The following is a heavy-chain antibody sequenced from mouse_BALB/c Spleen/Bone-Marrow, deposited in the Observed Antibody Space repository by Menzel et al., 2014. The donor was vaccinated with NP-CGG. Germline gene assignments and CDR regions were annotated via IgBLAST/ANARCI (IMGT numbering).Heavy chain of an antibody. D-gene: IGHD1-2*01. Sequence: EVQLVESGGDLVQPGGSLKLSCATSGFTFSDYYMYWVRQTPEKRLEWVAYISNGGGSTYYPDTVKGRFTISRDNAKNTLYLQMSRLKSEDTAMYYCARGGDSLLRLRSMDYWGQGTSVTVSS. CDR3: ARGGDSLLRLRSMDY. CDR2: ISNGGGST. V-gene: IGHV5-12*02. CDR1: GFTFSDYY. J-gene: IGHJ4*01.